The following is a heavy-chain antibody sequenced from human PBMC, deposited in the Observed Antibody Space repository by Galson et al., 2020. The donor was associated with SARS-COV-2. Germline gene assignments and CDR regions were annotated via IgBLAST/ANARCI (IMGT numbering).Heavy chain of an antibody. V-gene: IGHV3-33*01. Sequence: GGSLRLSCAASGFTFRSSGMHWVRQAPGKGLEWVAVIWYDGSNKYYADSVKGRFTIFRDNSKNTLYLQMNSLRAEDTARYYCARASDYDSVGEYIHHWGQGTRVSVSS. CDR1: GFTFRSSG. D-gene: IGHD3-22*01. CDR2: IWYDGSNK. J-gene: IGHJ1*01. CDR3: ARASDYDSVGEYIHH.